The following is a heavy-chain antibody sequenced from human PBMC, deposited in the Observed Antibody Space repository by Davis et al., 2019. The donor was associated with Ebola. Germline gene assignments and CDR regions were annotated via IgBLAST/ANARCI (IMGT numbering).Heavy chain of an antibody. CDR2: ISYDGSNK. V-gene: IGHV3-30*18. CDR1: GFTFSSYG. D-gene: IGHD3-3*01. J-gene: IGHJ6*03. CDR3: AKRGKGFWSGYYYYYMDV. Sequence: GESLKISCAASGFTFSSYGMHWVRQAPGKGLEWVAVISYDGSNKYYADSVKGRFTISRDNSKNTLYLQMNSLRAEDTAVYYCAKRGKGFWSGYYYYYMDVWGKGTTVTVSS.